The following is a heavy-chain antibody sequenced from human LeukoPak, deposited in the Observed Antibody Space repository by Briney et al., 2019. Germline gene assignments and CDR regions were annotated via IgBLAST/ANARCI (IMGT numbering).Heavy chain of an antibody. D-gene: IGHD6-19*01. Sequence: PGGSLRLSCAASGFSVRSHWMSWIRQAPGKGLEWGSYISSSGSTIYYADSVKGRFTISRDNAKNSLYLQMNSLRAEDTAVYYCARGGPLRSGYWGQGTLVTVSS. V-gene: IGHV3-11*04. CDR3: ARGGPLRSGY. J-gene: IGHJ4*02. CDR1: GFSVRSHW. CDR2: ISSSGSTI.